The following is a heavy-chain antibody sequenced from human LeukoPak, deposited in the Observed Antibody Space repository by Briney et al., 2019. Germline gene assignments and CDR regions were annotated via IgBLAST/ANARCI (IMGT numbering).Heavy chain of an antibody. CDR1: GYSISSGYY. CDR3: ATDPDYYDPGY. CDR2: IYHSGRT. J-gene: IGHJ4*02. Sequence: PSETLSLTCTVSGYSISSGYYWAWIRQPPGQGLEWIGSIYHSGRTYYNPSLKSRVTISIDTSKSQFSLNLSSVTAADTAVYFCATDPDYYDPGYWGQGTLVTVSS. V-gene: IGHV4-38-2*02. D-gene: IGHD3-22*01.